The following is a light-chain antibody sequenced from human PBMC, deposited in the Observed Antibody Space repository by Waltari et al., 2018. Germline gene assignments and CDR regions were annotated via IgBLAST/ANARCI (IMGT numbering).Light chain of an antibody. CDR1: QCVRGF. Sequence: ETVLTQSPVTLSVSPGERVALSCRASQCVRGFLAWYQQKPGQAPRLLVYDISTRATGIPARFSGSGSETEFTLTISGLQSEDFAVYYCQQYGSWPLTFGGGTKVDLK. V-gene: IGKV3-15*01. J-gene: IGKJ4*01. CDR2: DIS. CDR3: QQYGSWPLT.